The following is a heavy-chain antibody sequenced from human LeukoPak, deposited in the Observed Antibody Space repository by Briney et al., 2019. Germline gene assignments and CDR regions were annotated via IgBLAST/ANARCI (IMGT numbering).Heavy chain of an antibody. CDR1: GGSISSGGYY. D-gene: IGHD3-22*01. CDR2: IYYSGST. V-gene: IGHV4-31*03. J-gene: IGHJ5*02. CDR3: ARYDSSGYYSRTLNWFDP. Sequence: TSETLSLTCTVSGGSISSGGYYWSWIRQHPGKGLEWIGYIYYSGSTYYNPSLKSRVTISVDTSKNQFSLKLSSVTAADTAVYYCARYDSSGYYSRTLNWFDPWGQGTLVTVSS.